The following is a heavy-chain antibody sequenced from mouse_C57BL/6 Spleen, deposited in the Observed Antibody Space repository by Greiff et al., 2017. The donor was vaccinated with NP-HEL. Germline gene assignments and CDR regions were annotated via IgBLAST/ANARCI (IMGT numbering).Heavy chain of an antibody. CDR3: ARQGTHWYFDV. CDR1: GYSFTGYY. J-gene: IGHJ1*03. D-gene: IGHD2-14*01. Sequence: VQLQQSGPELVKPGASVKISCKASGYSFTGYYMNWVKQSPEQSLEWIGEINPSTGGTTYNQKFKAKATLTVDKSSSTAYMQLKSLTSEDSAVYYCARQGTHWYFDVWGTGTTVTVSS. CDR2: INPSTGGT. V-gene: IGHV1-42*01.